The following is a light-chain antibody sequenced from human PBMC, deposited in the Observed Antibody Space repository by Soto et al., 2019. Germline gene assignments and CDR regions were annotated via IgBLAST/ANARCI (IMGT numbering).Light chain of an antibody. J-gene: IGKJ4*01. CDR1: QSVNNY. V-gene: IGKV3-15*01. CDR2: AVS. CDR3: QQYNNWPLT. Sequence: DIVMTQSPAILSVSPGESATLSCRASQSVNNYLAWYQQRPGQALSLLIYAVSTRATDTPARFSGSGSGTEFTLTISSLQSEDFAIYYCQQYNNWPLTFGGGTKVEIK.